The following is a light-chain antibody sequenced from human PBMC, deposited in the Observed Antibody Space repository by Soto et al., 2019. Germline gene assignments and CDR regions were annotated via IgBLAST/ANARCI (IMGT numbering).Light chain of an antibody. CDR3: QQYNSYSIT. J-gene: IGKJ5*01. Sequence: DIQMTQSPSSLSASVGDRVTITCRASQSISSNLNWYQQKPGKAPKLLIYDASSLESGVPSRFSGSGSGTEFTLTISSLQPDDFATYYCQQYNSYSITFGQGTRLEI. CDR2: DAS. V-gene: IGKV1-5*01. CDR1: QSISSN.